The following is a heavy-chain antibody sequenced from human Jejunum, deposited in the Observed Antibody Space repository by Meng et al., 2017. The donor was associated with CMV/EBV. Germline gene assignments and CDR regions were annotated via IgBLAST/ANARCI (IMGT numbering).Heavy chain of an antibody. CDR3: ARVVLYHYGMDV. V-gene: IGHV4-61*08. CDR1: GGFAGSGGYY. D-gene: IGHD6-6*01. J-gene: IGHJ6*02. CDR2: IYYSGDT. Sequence: SGGFAGSGGYYWSWVRQPPGKGLELIGYIYYSGDTNYNPSLKSRVTMSVDTSKNQFSLRLRSVTAADTAVYYCARVVLYHYGMDVWGHGTTVTVSS.